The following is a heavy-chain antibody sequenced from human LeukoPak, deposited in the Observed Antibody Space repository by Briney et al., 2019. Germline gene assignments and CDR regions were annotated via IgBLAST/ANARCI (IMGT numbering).Heavy chain of an antibody. CDR1: GGSISSYY. CDR3: ARQRAVAGRSYYYYYYGMDV. D-gene: IGHD6-19*01. CDR2: IYYSGST. V-gene: IGHV4-59*08. J-gene: IGHJ6*02. Sequence: SETLSLTCTVSGGSISSYYWSWIRQPPGKGLEWIGYIYYSGSTNYNPSLKSRVTISVDTSKNQSSLKLSSVTAADTAVYYCARQRAVAGRSYYYYYYGMDVWGQGTTVTVSS.